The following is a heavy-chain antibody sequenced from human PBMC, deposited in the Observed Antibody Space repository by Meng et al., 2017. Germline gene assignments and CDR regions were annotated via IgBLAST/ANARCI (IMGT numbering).Heavy chain of an antibody. J-gene: IGHJ4*02. Sequence: QGQRSRWGGVPLKPLRPVSLTCAGYGGVFSGYEWSWIRQPPGKVLEWIGEINHSGSTNYTPSLKRRVTISVDTSKNQFSLKLSSVTAADTAVYYCASSGYSYGYRFDYWGQGTLVTVSS. CDR1: GGVFSGYE. V-gene: IGHV4-34*01. D-gene: IGHD5-18*01. CDR2: INHSGST. CDR3: ASSGYSYGYRFDY.